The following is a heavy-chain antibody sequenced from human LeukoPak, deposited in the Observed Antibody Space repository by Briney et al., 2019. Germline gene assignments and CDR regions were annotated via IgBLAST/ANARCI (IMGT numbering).Heavy chain of an antibody. CDR3: AKAWIQLWFDY. Sequence: AGGSLRLSCAASGFTFSSYAMRWVRQAPGKGLEWVSAISGSGGSTYYADSVKGRFTISRDNSKNTLYLQMNSLRAEDTAVYYYAKAWIQLWFDYWGQGTLVTVSS. D-gene: IGHD5-18*01. CDR2: ISGSGGST. V-gene: IGHV3-23*01. CDR1: GFTFSSYA. J-gene: IGHJ4*02.